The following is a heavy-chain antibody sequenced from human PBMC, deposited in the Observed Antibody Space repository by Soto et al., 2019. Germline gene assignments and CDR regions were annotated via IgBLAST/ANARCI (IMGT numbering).Heavy chain of an antibody. Sequence: GESLKISCKGSGYSLTSYWIAWVRQMPGKGLEWMGIIYPGDSDTRYSPSFQGQVTISADKSISTAYLQWSSLKASDTAMYYCARHGSEIVGPRTYLYYFYGMDVWGQGTTVTVS. V-gene: IGHV5-51*01. J-gene: IGHJ6*02. D-gene: IGHD1-26*01. CDR3: ARHGSEIVGPRTYLYYFYGMDV. CDR2: IYPGDSDT. CDR1: GYSLTSYW.